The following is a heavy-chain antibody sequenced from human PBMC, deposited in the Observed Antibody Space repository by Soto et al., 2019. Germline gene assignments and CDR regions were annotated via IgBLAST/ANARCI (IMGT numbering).Heavy chain of an antibody. CDR2: INHSGST. J-gene: IGHJ4*02. CDR3: ARGQISLLLDC. CDR1: GGSFSGHY. V-gene: IGHV4-34*01. D-gene: IGHD2-8*02. Sequence: SETLSLTCAVDGGSFSGHYWSWIRQPPGKGLEWIGEINHSGSTNYNPSLKSRVTISVDTSKNQFSLKLSSVTAAVTAVYYCARGQISLLLDCWGQGILVTVSS.